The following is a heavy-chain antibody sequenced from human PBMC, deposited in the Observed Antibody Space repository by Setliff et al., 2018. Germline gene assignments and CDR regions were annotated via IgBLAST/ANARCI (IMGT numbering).Heavy chain of an antibody. CDR3: ARAPSVELVTIRTNSWFTY. CDR2: ISVYNGDT. Sequence: ASVKVSCKASGYTFRNYAFAWARQAPGQGLEWVGWISVYNGDTNYAQKFQGRVAVTTDTSTSTAYMELRSLTSDDSAFYYCARAPSVELVTIRTNSWFTYWGQGTLVTVSS. V-gene: IGHV1-18*01. J-gene: IGHJ4*02. CDR1: GYTFRNYA. D-gene: IGHD5-18*01.